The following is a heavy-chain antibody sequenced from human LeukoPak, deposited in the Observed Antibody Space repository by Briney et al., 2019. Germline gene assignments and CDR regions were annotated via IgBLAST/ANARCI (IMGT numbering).Heavy chain of an antibody. CDR1: GGSISSYY. V-gene: IGHV4-59*08. Sequence: PSETLSLTCTVSGGSISSYYWSWTRQPPGKGLEWIGYIYYSGSTNYNPSLKSRVTISVDTSKNQFSLKLSSVTAADTAVYYCARMDFWSGYGFDYWGQGTLVTVSS. D-gene: IGHD3-3*01. CDR3: ARMDFWSGYGFDY. CDR2: IYYSGST. J-gene: IGHJ4*02.